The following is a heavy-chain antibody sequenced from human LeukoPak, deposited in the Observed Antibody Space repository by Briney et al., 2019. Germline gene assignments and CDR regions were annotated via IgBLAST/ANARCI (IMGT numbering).Heavy chain of an antibody. V-gene: IGHV3-23*01. Sequence: PGGSLRLSCAASGFTFSSYAMSWVRQAPGKGLEWVSAISGSGGSTYYADSVKGRFTISRDNSKNTLYLQVNSLRAEDTAVYYCAKRVGVATIRAHFDYWGQGTLVTVSS. CDR3: AKRVGVATIRAHFDY. CDR1: GFTFSSYA. D-gene: IGHD5-12*01. J-gene: IGHJ4*02. CDR2: ISGSGGST.